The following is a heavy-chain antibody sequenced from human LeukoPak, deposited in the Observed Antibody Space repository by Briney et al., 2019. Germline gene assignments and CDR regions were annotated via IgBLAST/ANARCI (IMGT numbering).Heavy chain of an antibody. Sequence: SETLSLTCTLSGGPITSYYWSWIRQPPGKGLEWIGYIYYSGSTNYSPSLKSRVTISVDTSKSQFSLKLSSVTAADTAVYYCARSYYYDSSGSFYYWGQGTLITVSS. CDR1: GGPITSYY. D-gene: IGHD3-22*01. J-gene: IGHJ4*02. V-gene: IGHV4-59*01. CDR3: ARSYYYDSSGSFYY. CDR2: IYYSGST.